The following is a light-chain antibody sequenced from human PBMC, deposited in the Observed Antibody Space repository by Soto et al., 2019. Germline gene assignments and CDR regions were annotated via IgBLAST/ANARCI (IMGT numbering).Light chain of an antibody. J-gene: IGLJ2*01. CDR2: DVS. CDR1: SSDVGGYNY. V-gene: IGLV2-14*01. CDR3: SSYTSSSTLRV. Sequence: QSALTQPASVSGSPGQSITISCTGTSSDVGGYNYVYWYQPHQGKAPKLMIYDVSNRPSGVSNRFSGSKSVNTDSLTISGLQAEDEADYYCSSYTSSSTLRVFGGGTKLTVL.